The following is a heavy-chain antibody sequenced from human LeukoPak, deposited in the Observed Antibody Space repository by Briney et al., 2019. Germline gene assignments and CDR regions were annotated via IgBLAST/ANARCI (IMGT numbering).Heavy chain of an antibody. CDR3: AKGLEVRGTKGVDY. CDR2: IYSGGST. D-gene: IGHD2-8*01. J-gene: IGHJ4*02. Sequence: GGSLRLSCAASGFTVSSNYMSWVRQAPRKGLEWVSVIYSGGSTYYADSVKGRFTISRDNSNNTLYLQMNNMRAEDTAIYYCAKGLEVRGTKGVDYWGQGTLVTVSS. CDR1: GFTVSSNY. V-gene: IGHV3-66*01.